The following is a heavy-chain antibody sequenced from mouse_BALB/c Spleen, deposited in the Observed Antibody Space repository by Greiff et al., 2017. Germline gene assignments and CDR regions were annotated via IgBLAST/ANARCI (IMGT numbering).Heavy chain of an antibody. V-gene: IGHV1-7*01. CDR1: GYTFTSYW. Sequence: VQLVESGAELAKPGASVKMSCKASGYTFTSYWMHWVKQRPGQGLEWIGYINPSTGYTEYNQKFKDKATLTADKSSSTAYMQLSSLTSEDSAVYYCARGYYGHDYWGQGTTLTVSS. CDR2: INPSTGYT. CDR3: ARGYYGHDY. D-gene: IGHD1-2*01. J-gene: IGHJ2*01.